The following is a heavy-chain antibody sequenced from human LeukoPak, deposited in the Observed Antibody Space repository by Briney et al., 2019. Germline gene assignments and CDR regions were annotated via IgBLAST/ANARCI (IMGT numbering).Heavy chain of an antibody. CDR2: ITPNSGGT. J-gene: IGHJ4*02. D-gene: IGHD2-15*01. CDR1: GYTFTGYY. Sequence: GASVKVSCKASGYTFTGYYMHWVRQAPGQGLEWMGWITPNSGGTNYAQKFQGRVTMTRDTAISTAYMELSRLRSDDTAVYYCARDDPSCGGGSCYSDYWGQGTLVTVSS. CDR3: ARDDPSCGGGSCYSDY. V-gene: IGHV1-2*02.